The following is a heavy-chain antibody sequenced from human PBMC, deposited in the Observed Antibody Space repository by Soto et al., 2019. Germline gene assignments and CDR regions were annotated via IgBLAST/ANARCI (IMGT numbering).Heavy chain of an antibody. CDR1: GYTFTSYG. Sequence: ASVKVSCKASGYTFTSYGVSWVRQAPGQGLEWMGWISAYNGNTNYAQKLQGRVTMTTDTSTSTAYMELRSLRSDDTAVYYCARDTGSYYDSSGLFDYWGQGTLVTVSS. J-gene: IGHJ4*02. CDR2: ISAYNGNT. D-gene: IGHD3-22*01. V-gene: IGHV1-18*04. CDR3: ARDTGSYYDSSGLFDY.